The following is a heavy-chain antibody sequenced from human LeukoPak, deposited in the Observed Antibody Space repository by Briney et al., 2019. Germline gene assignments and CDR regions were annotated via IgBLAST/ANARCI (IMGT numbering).Heavy chain of an antibody. D-gene: IGHD3-22*01. J-gene: IGHJ4*02. CDR3: GGXLYXNYYETRYFAY. CDR2: IYSDGSA. CDR1: GFTVRSNY. Sequence: PGGSLRLSCTASGFTVRSNYMFWVRQAPGKGLECVSVIYSDGSAYYADSVKGRFTISRDSSMNTLFLQMNSLRAEDTAMYYCGGXLYXNYYETRYFAYWGQGTPVTVSS. V-gene: IGHV3-53*01.